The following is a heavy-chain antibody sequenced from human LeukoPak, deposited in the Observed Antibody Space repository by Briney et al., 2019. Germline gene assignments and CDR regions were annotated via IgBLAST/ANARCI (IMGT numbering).Heavy chain of an antibody. D-gene: IGHD4-17*01. CDR3: ARGIHDYGDYADYYYYYMDV. CDR2: INPNSGGT. J-gene: IGHJ6*03. V-gene: IGHV1-2*02. Sequence: GASVKVSCKASGYTFIGYYIHWVRQAPGQGLEWMGWINPNSGGTNYAQKFQGRVTMTRNTSISTAYMELSSLRSEDTAVYYCARGIHDYGDYADYYYYYMDVWGKGTTVTISS. CDR1: GYTFIGYY.